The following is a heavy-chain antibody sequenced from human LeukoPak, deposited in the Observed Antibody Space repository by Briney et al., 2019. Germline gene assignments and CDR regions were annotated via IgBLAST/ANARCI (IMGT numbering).Heavy chain of an antibody. CDR1: GLTFSNYG. CDR2: INNDGSSA. CDR3: ARNYNGMSN. D-gene: IGHD1-26*01. Sequence: GGSLILSCAASGLTFSNYGRMWVRPAPGKGLVWVSYINNDGSSATYADSGKGRVTIFRDNAKNTLYLQMNSLKAEDSAMYYCARNYNGMSNWGQGTLVIVSS. J-gene: IGHJ4*02. V-gene: IGHV3-74*01.